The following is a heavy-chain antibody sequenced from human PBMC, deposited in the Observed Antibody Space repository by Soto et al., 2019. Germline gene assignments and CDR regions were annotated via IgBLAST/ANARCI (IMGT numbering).Heavy chain of an antibody. CDR3: ARAFGYSGTHYYFYYMDV. Sequence: QVQLQESGPGLVKPSGTLSLTCAVSSASIRSSNWWSWVRQSPGKGLEWIGEIFHNGSTNYNQSLKSRVTISVDKSKNQFSLKVSSVTAADTAVYYCARAFGYSGTHYYFYYMDVWGKGTTVTVSS. V-gene: IGHV4-4*02. J-gene: IGHJ6*03. CDR2: IFHNGST. CDR1: SASIRSSNW. D-gene: IGHD5-12*01.